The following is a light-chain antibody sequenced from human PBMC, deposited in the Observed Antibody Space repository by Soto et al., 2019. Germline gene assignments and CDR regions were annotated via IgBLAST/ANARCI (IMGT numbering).Light chain of an antibody. J-gene: IGKJ1*01. CDR2: KVS. V-gene: IGKV2-30*01. CDR1: QRLVYSDGHTY. Sequence: DVVMTQSPLSLPVTLGQPASISCMSSQRLVYSDGHTYLNWFQQRPGQSPRRLIYKVSNRDSGVPDRISGSGSGTDFTLKISRVEAEDVGVYYCMQSIQLPWTFGQGTKVDIK. CDR3: MQSIQLPWT.